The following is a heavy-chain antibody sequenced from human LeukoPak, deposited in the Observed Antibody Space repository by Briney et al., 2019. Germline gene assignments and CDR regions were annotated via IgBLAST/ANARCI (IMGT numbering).Heavy chain of an antibody. CDR3: VRSAFHAGSGNYYDY. V-gene: IGHV3-74*03. Sequence: PGGSLRLSCTASGFSFSGHWMHWARQAPGKGLVWVSRIDNAGSITTYADSVKGRFTISRDNAENTLYLQMNSPRVEDTAVYYCVRSAFHAGSGNYYDYWGQGTLVTVSS. CDR1: GFSFSGHW. D-gene: IGHD3-22*01. J-gene: IGHJ4*02. CDR2: IDNAGSIT.